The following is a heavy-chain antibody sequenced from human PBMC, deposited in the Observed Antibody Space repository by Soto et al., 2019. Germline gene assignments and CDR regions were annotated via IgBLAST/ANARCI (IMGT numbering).Heavy chain of an antibody. CDR1: GGSISSYY. V-gene: IGHV4-4*07. CDR3: ARDRAVTGNDNWFDP. J-gene: IGHJ5*02. CDR2: IYASGST. Sequence: SETLSLTCTVSGGSISSYYWSWIRQPAGKGLEWIGRIYASGSTNYNPSLNSRVTMSVDTSKNQFSLKLSSVTAADTAVYYCARDRAVTGNDNWFDPWGQGTLVTV. D-gene: IGHD1-20*01.